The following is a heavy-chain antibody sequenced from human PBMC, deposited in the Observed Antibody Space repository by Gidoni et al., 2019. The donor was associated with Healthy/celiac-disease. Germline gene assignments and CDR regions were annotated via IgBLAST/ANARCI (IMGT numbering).Heavy chain of an antibody. CDR1: GGSFSGYY. CDR2: INHSGST. D-gene: IGHD2-8*01. CDR3: ARGSPYRYCTNGVCGILGWFDP. V-gene: IGHV4-34*01. Sequence: QVQLQQWGAGLLKPSETLSLTCAVYGGSFSGYYWSWIRQPPGKGLEWIGEINHSGSTNYNPSLKSRVTISVDTSKNQFSLKLSSVTAADTAVYYCARGSPYRYCTNGVCGILGWFDPWGQGTLVTVSS. J-gene: IGHJ5*02.